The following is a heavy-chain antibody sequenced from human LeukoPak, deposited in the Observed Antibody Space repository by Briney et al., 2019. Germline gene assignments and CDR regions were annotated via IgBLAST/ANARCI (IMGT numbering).Heavy chain of an antibody. Sequence: SETLSLTCSVSGGSMSGPSFYWAWIRKPPGKGLEWIGNIYYSGSTYYNPSLQSRVTISVDTSKNQFSLKLTSVTAADKAVYYCASMSRGVILGPNYYSYYMDVWGKGATVIVSS. CDR3: ASMSRGVILGPNYYSYYMDV. V-gene: IGHV4-39*01. CDR1: GGSMSGPSFY. J-gene: IGHJ6*03. D-gene: IGHD3-10*01. CDR2: IYYSGST.